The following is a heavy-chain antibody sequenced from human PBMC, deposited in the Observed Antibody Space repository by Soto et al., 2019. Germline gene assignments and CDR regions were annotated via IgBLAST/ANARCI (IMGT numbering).Heavy chain of an antibody. CDR1: GFTFSSYA. Sequence: PGGSLRLSCSASGFTFSSYAMHWVRQAPGKGLEWVAVISYDGSNKYYADDVKGRFTISRDNSKNTLYLQMNSLRAEDTAVYYCAREPIRFRGYALDIWGQGTMVTVSS. D-gene: IGHD2-21*01. J-gene: IGHJ3*02. V-gene: IGHV3-30-3*01. CDR3: AREPIRFRGYALDI. CDR2: ISYDGSNK.